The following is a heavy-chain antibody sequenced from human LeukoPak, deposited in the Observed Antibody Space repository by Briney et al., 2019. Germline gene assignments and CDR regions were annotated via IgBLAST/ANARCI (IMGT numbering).Heavy chain of an antibody. J-gene: IGHJ4*02. Sequence: SVKVSCKASGGTFSSYAISWVRQAPGQGLEWMGGIIPIFGTANYAQKFQGRVTITRDTSASTAYMELSSLRSEDTAVHYCARVLGGSSWYFTYYFDYWGQGTLVTVSS. CDR3: ARVLGGSSWYFTYYFDY. V-gene: IGHV1-69*05. CDR1: GGTFSSYA. D-gene: IGHD6-13*01. CDR2: IIPIFGTA.